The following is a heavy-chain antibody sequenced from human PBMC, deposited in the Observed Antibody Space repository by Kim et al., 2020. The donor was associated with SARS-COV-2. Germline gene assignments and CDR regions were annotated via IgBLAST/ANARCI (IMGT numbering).Heavy chain of an antibody. J-gene: IGHJ1*01. CDR2: INGDGSAT. V-gene: IGHV3-74*01. CDR1: GFTFSRYW. D-gene: IGHD6-13*01. Sequence: GGSLRLSCVASGFTFSRYWMHWVRQAPGTGLVWVSRINGDGSATNYADSVKGRFTISRDTAKNTLYLQMNSLRVDDTAVYYCVRDSGSGSWGVEYFQHWGQGALVTVSS. CDR3: VRDSGSGSWGVEYFQH.